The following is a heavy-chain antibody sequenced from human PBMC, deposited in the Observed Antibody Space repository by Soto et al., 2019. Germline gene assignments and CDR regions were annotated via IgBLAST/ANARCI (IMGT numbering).Heavy chain of an antibody. D-gene: IGHD3-3*01. CDR1: GYIFTDYY. Sequence: AASVNVSCKSSGYIFTDYYIHWVRQAPGQGLEWMGWINPDSGDTSYAQKFQGRVTMTRDTSTNTVYMELTTLRPDDTAVYFCARSSWRIFGVVIGWFDSWGQGTLVTVSS. CDR2: INPDSGDT. J-gene: IGHJ5*01. CDR3: ARSSWRIFGVVIGWFDS. V-gene: IGHV1-2*02.